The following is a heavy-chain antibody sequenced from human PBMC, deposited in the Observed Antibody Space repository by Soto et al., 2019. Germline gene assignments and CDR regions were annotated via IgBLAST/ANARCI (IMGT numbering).Heavy chain of an antibody. V-gene: IGHV3-7*01. CDR1: GFSFSSVS. CDR3: VTDLNWQGH. J-gene: IGHJ4*02. Sequence: PGGSLRLSCVVSGFSFSSVSMTWFRQAPGKGLECVANIKYDGSEEYYVDSVKGRFTISRDNAKNSLYLQMNSLRDEDSAVYYCVTDLNWQGHWGQGTLVTVSS. CDR2: IKYDGSEE.